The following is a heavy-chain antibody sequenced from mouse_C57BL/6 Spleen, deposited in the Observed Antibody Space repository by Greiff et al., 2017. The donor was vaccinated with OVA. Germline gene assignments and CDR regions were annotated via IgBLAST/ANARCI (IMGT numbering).Heavy chain of an antibody. D-gene: IGHD2-1*01. CDR2: IDPADGET. J-gene: IGHJ2*01. CDR3: ARREDYGNFLDY. V-gene: IGHV14-2*01. CDR1: GFNITAYY. Sequence: VQLQQSGAELVKPGASVKLSCTASGFNITAYYMHWVKQRTEQGLEWIGRIDPADGETNYAPKFQGKATITADTSSNTADLQLSSLTSEDTAVYYCARREDYGNFLDYWGQGTTLTVSS.